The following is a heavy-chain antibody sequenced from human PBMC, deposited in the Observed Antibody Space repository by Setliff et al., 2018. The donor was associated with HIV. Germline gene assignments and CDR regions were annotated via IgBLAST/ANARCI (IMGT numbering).Heavy chain of an antibody. J-gene: IGHJ5*02. D-gene: IGHD6-6*01. CDR3: ARGGRSLAAQTWFDP. Sequence: SETLSLTCTVSGGSISSTTYWGWIRQSPGAGLEWIGNINFSGDTYNNPSLKGRVTISLDSSKNQFSLNLTSVTAADTAVYYCARGGRSLAAQTWFDPWGQGTLVTVSS. CDR2: INFSGDT. V-gene: IGHV4-39*07. CDR1: GGSISSTTY.